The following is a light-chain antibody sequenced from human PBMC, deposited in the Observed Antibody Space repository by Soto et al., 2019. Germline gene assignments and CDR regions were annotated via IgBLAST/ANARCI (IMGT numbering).Light chain of an antibody. CDR3: LLYYGTSYV. J-gene: IGLJ1*01. V-gene: IGLV7-43*01. Sequence: QGVVTQGPSLAVSPGGAVTPTCAFSTGTVTGDYYPIWFQQKPGQAPRTLIYSTNNKYSWTPARFSGSLLGGKAALTLSAVQPEDEAEYYCLLYYGTSYVFGSGTTVTV. CDR2: STN. CDR1: TGTVTGDYY.